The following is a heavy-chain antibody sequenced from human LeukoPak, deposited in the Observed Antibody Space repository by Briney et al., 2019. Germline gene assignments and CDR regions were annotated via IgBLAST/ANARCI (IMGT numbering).Heavy chain of an antibody. D-gene: IGHD3-10*01. J-gene: IGHJ4*02. CDR2: ISPHSGNR. CDR1: GYTFTRYG. CDR3: ARTGYGSGSDDFDF. Sequence: SVKVSSKTSGYTFTRYGVSWVRQAPGQGLEWMGWISPHSGNRDYAQKFKDRVTMTTDTSTNTVYLELRSLRPDDTAMYYCARTGYGSGSDDFDFWGQGTLVTVSS. V-gene: IGHV1-18*01.